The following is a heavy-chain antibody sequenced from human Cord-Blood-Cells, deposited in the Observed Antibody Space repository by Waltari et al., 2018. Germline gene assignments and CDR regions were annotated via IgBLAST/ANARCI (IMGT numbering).Heavy chain of an antibody. CDR1: GYTFTSYA. Sequence: QVQLVQSGAEVKKPGASAKVSCKASGYTFTSYAMHWVRQAPGQRLEWMGWINVGYGNTKYSQKFQGRVTITRDTSASTAYMELGSLRSEDTAVYYCARDHDAFDIWGQGTMVTVSS. J-gene: IGHJ3*02. CDR3: ARDHDAFDI. V-gene: IGHV1-3*01. CDR2: INVGYGNT.